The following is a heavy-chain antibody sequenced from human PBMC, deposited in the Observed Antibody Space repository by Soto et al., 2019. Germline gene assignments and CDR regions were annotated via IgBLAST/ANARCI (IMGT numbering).Heavy chain of an antibody. Sequence: EVQLVESGGGLVQPGGSLRLSCAASGFIVSTNPVNWVRQAPGEGLEWVSVIISGGDTFYADSVKGRFTISRDNSKNTVYLQMNSLRAEDTAMYYCAKGIVEGVSAADYWGQGTLVTVSS. D-gene: IGHD3-22*01. CDR1: GFIVSTNP. CDR3: AKGIVEGVSAADY. CDR2: IISGGDT. J-gene: IGHJ4*02. V-gene: IGHV3-66*01.